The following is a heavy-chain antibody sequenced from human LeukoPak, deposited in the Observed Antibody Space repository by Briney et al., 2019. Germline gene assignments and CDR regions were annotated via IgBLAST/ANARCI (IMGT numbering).Heavy chain of an antibody. D-gene: IGHD3-9*01. CDR1: GFTFSSYE. J-gene: IGHJ4*02. Sequence: GGSLRLSCAASGFTFSSYEMNWVRQAPGKGLEWVSYISSSGSTIYYADSVKGRFTISRDNAKNSLYLQMNSLRAEDTAVYYCARGGYDILTGYPGGPYYFDHWGQGTLVTVSS. CDR3: ARGGYDILTGYPGGPYYFDH. V-gene: IGHV3-48*03. CDR2: ISSSGSTI.